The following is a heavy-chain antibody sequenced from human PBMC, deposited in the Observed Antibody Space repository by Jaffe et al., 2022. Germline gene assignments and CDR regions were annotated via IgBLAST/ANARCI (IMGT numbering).Heavy chain of an antibody. CDR2: IYHSGST. V-gene: IGHV4-38-2*01. D-gene: IGHD2-2*01. CDR3: ARQISVVVPAAMFDY. J-gene: IGHJ4*02. Sequence: QVQLQESGPGLVKPSETLSLTCAVSGYSISSGYYWGWIRQPPGKGLEWIGSIYHSGSTYYNPSLKSRVTISVDTSKNQFSLKLSSVTAADTAVYYCARQISVVVPAAMFDYWGQGTLVTVSS. CDR1: GYSISSGYY.